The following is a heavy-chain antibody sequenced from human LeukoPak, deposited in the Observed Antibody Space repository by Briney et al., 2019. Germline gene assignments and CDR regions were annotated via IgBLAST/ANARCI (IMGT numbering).Heavy chain of an antibody. V-gene: IGHV4-31*03. CDR2: IYYSGST. D-gene: IGHD4-17*01. CDR3: ARDRGRDYDYGDYLPLGYFDY. CDR1: GGSISSGGYY. J-gene: IGHJ4*02. Sequence: SQTLSLTCTVSGGSISSGGYYWSWIRQHPGKGLEWIGYIYYSGSTYYNPSLKSRVTISVDTSKNQFSLKLSSVTAADTAVYYCARDRGRDYDYGDYLPLGYFDYWGQGTLVTVFS.